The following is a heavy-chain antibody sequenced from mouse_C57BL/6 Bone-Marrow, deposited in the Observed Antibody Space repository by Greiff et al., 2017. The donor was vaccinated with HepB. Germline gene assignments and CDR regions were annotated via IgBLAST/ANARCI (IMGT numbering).Heavy chain of an antibody. CDR2: IWRGGST. Sequence: VQLVESGPGLVQPSQSLSITCTVSGFSLTSYGIHWVRQSPGKGLEWLGVIWRGGSTDYNAAFMSRLSITKDNSKSQVFFKMNSLQADDTAIYYCAKIPVITTVVATDYAMDYWGQGTSVTVSS. CDR3: AKIPVITTVVATDYAMDY. D-gene: IGHD1-1*01. V-gene: IGHV2-5*01. J-gene: IGHJ4*01. CDR1: GFSLTSYG.